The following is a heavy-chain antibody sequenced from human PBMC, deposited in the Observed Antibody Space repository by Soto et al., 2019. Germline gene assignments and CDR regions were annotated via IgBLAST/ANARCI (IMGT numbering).Heavy chain of an antibody. CDR2: ISYDGSNK. Sequence: GGSLRLSCAASGFTFSSYGMHWVRQAPGKGLEWVAVISYDGSNKYYADSVKGRFTISRDNSKNTLYLQMNSLRAEDTAVYYCAKDRAIQHPLDPLGYWGQGTLVTVSS. D-gene: IGHD5-18*01. CDR3: AKDRAIQHPLDPLGY. CDR1: GFTFSSYG. J-gene: IGHJ4*02. V-gene: IGHV3-30*18.